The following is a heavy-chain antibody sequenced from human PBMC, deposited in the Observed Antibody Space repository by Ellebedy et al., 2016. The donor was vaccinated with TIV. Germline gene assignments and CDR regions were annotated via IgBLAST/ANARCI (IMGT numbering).Heavy chain of an antibody. Sequence: GESLKISXAASGFSFSSFAMHWVRQAPGKGLEWVALISHEETNTYYADSVKGRFTISRDNSKNTVFLQMNSLRRDDTAVYFCARGLPGVVTACFEVWGQGSPVTVSS. CDR1: GFSFSSFA. CDR3: ARGLPGVVTACFEV. CDR2: ISHEETNT. V-gene: IGHV3-30-3*01. D-gene: IGHD2-21*02. J-gene: IGHJ4*02.